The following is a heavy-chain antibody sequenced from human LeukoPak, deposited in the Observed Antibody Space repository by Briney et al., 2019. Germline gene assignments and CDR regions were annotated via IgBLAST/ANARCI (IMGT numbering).Heavy chain of an antibody. J-gene: IGHJ3*02. V-gene: IGHV4-30-4*08. D-gene: IGHD3-9*01. CDR1: GSSISSGDYY. CDR2: IYYSGST. Sequence: SQTLSLTCTVSGSSISSGDYYWSWIRQPPGKGLEWIGYIYYSGSTYYNPSLKSRVTISVDTSKNQFSLKLSSVTAADTAVYYCARDQRAYYDILTGTGHDAFDIWGQGTMVTVFS. CDR3: ARDQRAYYDILTGTGHDAFDI.